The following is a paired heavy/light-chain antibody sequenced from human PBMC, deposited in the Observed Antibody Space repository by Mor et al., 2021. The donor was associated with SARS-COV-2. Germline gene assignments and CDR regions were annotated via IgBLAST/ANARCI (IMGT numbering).Light chain of an antibody. Sequence: DIVMTQSPDSLAVSLGERATINCKSSQSVLYSSNKKNYLGWYQQKPGQPPKLLISWASTRDSGVPDRFSGSGSGTDFTLTISSLQAEDVAVYFCQQYYSTPYTFGQGTKLEIK. CDR2: WAS. CDR1: QSVLYSSNKKNY. J-gene: IGKJ2*01. V-gene: IGKV4-1*01. CDR3: QQYYSTPYT.
Heavy chain of an antibody. Sequence: EVQLVESGGGLIQPGGSLRLSCAASGFTFTTYWMEWVRQAPGKGLVWVSHINTDGGTTTYADSVKGRFTISRDNAKNMVYLQMNSLRVEDTAVYYCARAPPSHYYDSSYNYRMWDDAFDMWGQGTLVTVSS. CDR1: GFTFTTYW. CDR2: INTDGGTT. J-gene: IGHJ3*02. D-gene: IGHD3-22*01. V-gene: IGHV3-74*01. CDR3: ARAPPSHYYDSSYNYRMWDDAFDM.